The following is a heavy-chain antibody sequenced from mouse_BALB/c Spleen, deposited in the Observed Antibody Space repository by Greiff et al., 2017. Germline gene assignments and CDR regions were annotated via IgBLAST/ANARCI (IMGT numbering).Heavy chain of an antibody. D-gene: IGHD1-2*01. CDR1: GFTFSDFY. CDR3: ARDAHYYGYPFAY. CDR2: SRNKANDYTT. V-gene: IGHV7-1*02. Sequence: EVKVVESGGGLVQPGGSLRLSCATSGFTFSDFYMEWVRQPPGKRLEWIAASRNKANDYTTEYSASVKGRFIVSRDTSQSILYLQMNALRAEDTAIYYCARDAHYYGYPFAYWGQGTLVTVSA. J-gene: IGHJ3*01.